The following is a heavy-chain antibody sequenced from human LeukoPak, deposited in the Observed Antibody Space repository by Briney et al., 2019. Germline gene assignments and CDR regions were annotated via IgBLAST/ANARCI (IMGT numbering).Heavy chain of an antibody. D-gene: IGHD4-17*01. CDR1: GYTFTSYG. CDR2: ISAYTGNK. CDR3: ARGDYGDYRDGFDI. J-gene: IGHJ3*02. Sequence: ASVKVSCKASGYTFTSYGITWVRQAPGQGLEWMGWISAYTGNKNYAQKFQDRVTMTTDTSTSTAYMELRSLRSDDTAVYYCARGDYGDYRDGFDIWGQGTMVTVSS. V-gene: IGHV1-18*01.